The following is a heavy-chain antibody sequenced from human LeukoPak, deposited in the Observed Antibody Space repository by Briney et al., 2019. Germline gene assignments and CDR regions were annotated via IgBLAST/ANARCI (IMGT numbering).Heavy chain of an antibody. V-gene: IGHV1-69*04. J-gene: IGHJ5*02. CDR3: ARDRGYCSSTSCYYWFDP. CDR1: GGTFSSYT. D-gene: IGHD2-2*01. CDR2: IIPILGIA. Sequence: ASVKVSCKTSGGTFSSYTISWVRQAPGQGLEWMGRIIPILGIANYAQKFQGRVTITADKSTSTAYMELGSLRSEDTAVYYCARDRGYCSSTSCYYWFDPWGQGTLVTVSS.